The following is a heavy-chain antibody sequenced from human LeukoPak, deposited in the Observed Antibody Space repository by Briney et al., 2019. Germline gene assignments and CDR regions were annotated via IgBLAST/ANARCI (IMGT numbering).Heavy chain of an antibody. J-gene: IGHJ4*02. V-gene: IGHV3-21*01. CDR2: ISSSSSYI. Sequence: WGSLRLSCAASGFTFCSFSLDRVRQAPRQGLEWVLSISSSSSYIFYANYVKGRFTIYRDNDKTLLYLQMNSLRDKDPAVYYSARARGKIRLWPLGTSDYGSFDYWGQGTLVTVSS. CDR3: ARARGKIRLWPLGTSDYGSFDY. D-gene: IGHD4/OR15-4a*01. CDR1: GFTFCSFS.